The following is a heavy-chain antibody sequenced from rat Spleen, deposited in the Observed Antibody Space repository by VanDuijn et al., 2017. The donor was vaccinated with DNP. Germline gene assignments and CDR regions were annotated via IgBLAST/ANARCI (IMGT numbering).Heavy chain of an antibody. CDR1: GFSLASFG. Sequence: QVQLKESGPGLVQPSQTLSLTCTVSGFSLASFGVSWVRQPPGKGLEWIATISSGGSTYYNSALKSRLSITRDTSKSQVFLEMNSLQTEDTAVYYCYNNYFAYWGQGVMVTVSS. D-gene: IGHD1-10*01. J-gene: IGHJ2*01. CDR3: YNNYFAY. CDR2: ISSGGST. V-gene: IGHV2S12*01.